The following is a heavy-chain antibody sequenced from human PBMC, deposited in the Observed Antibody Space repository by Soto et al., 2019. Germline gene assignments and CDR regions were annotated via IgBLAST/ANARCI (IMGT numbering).Heavy chain of an antibody. V-gene: IGHV4-39*01. D-gene: IGHD5-18*01. J-gene: IGHJ4*02. Sequence: SETLSLTCTVSGDCISSCCYYWGWIRQPPGKGLEGIGSLYYSGSTYYSPSLTSRVKISIDTSKNQFSLKLSSVTAADTAVYYCLRHGYSYGVYYFDSWGQGNLVTVSS. CDR3: LRHGYSYGVYYFDS. CDR2: LYYSGST. CDR1: GDCISSCCYY.